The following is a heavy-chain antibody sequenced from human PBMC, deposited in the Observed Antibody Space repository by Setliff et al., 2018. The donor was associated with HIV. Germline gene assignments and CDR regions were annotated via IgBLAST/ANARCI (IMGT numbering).Heavy chain of an antibody. J-gene: IGHJ3*02. D-gene: IGHD2-15*01. CDR2: INAGTGTI. CDR1: GFTFTDYS. Sequence: ASVKVSCKASGFTFTDYSIHWVRQAPGQRLEWMGWINAGTGTIRHSQSFQDRLTMSGDTSATTAYMELSSLRSEDTAVYYCARDAPTRSVREKGLDMWGLGTMVTVSS. V-gene: IGHV1-3*01. CDR3: ARDAPTRSVREKGLDM.